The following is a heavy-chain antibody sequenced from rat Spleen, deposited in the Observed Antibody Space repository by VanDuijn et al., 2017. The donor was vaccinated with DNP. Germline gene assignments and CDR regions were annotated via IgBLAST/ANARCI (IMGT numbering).Heavy chain of an antibody. D-gene: IGHD1-11*01. V-gene: IGHV5S10*01. J-gene: IGHJ2*01. CDR3: AIHGDYGPLDY. CDR1: GFTFTDYN. CDR2: IVYDGSRA. Sequence: EVQLVESGGGLVQPGTSLKLSCAASGFTFTDYNMAWVRQVPKKGLEWVATIVYDGSRAYYRDSVKGRFTISRDNAKSTLYLQMDSLRSEDTATDYCAIHGDYGPLDYWGQGVMVTVSS.